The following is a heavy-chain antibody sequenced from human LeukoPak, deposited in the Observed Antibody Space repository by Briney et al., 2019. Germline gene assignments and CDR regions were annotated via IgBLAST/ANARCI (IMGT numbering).Heavy chain of an antibody. D-gene: IGHD1-7*01. V-gene: IGHV1-2*02. J-gene: IGHJ4*02. Sequence: ASVKVSCKASGYTFTGHYIHWVRQAPGQGLEWVGWINPNSDGTNYAQKFQGRVTMTRDTSISTVYMELSRLRSDDAPVYYCARVPKAYLNYVGRGYYFDYWGQGTLVTVSS. CDR2: INPNSDGT. CDR3: ARVPKAYLNYVGRGYYFDY. CDR1: GYTFTGHY.